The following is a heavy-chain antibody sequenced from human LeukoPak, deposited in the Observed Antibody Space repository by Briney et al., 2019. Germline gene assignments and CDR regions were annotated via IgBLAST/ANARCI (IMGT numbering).Heavy chain of an antibody. CDR2: IYSGGST. V-gene: IGHV3-53*01. D-gene: IGHD3-9*01. CDR1: GFTVSSNY. CDR3: ARGVELRYKLVAYFDY. Sequence: GGSLRLSCAASGFTVSSNYMSWVRQAPGKGLEWVSVIYSGGSTYYADSVKGRFTISRDNSKNTLYLQMNSLRAEDTAVYYCARGVELRYKLVAYFDYWGQGTLVTVSS. J-gene: IGHJ4*02.